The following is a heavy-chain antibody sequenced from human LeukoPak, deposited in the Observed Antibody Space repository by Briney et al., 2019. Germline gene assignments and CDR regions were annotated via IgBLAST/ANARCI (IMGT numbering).Heavy chain of an antibody. J-gene: IGHJ6*03. V-gene: IGHV3-74*01. CDR3: ARDYGGSMDV. Sequence: GGSLRLSCAASGFTINNSWMHWVRQAPRKGLVWVSRINSDGSSTSYEDSVKGRFTISRDNAKNTLYLQMNSLRVEDTAVYYCARDYGGSMDVWGKGTTVTVSS. CDR2: INSDGSST. CDR1: GFTINNSW. D-gene: IGHD4-23*01.